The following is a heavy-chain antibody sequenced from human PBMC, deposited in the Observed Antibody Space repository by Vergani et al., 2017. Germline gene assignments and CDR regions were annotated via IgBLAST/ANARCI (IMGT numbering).Heavy chain of an antibody. CDR1: GFTLSNYD. Sequence: QVQLVESGGGVVQRGGSLRLSCATSGFTLSNYDMQWIRQGPGKGLEFVAFIQFDGSNQYYADSVKGRFTLSRDFSKHTLYLQMNSLRTDNTATYYCAKHFRGWGIDYWGKGNQVIVSS. J-gene: IGHJ4*02. D-gene: IGHD3-16*01. CDR3: AKHFRGWGIDY. CDR2: IQFDGSNQ. V-gene: IGHV3-30*02.